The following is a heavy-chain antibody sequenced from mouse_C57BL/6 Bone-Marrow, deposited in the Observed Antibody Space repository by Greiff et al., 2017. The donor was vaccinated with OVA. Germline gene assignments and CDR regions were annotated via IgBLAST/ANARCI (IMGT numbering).Heavy chain of an antibody. CDR2: IYPGDGDT. Sequence: VQLQQSGAELVKPGASVKISCKASGYAFSSYWMNWVKQRPGKGLEWIGQIYPGDGDTNYNGKFKGKAKLTADKSSSTAYMQLGSLTSEDSAVYFCALDYDWYFDVWGTGTTVTVSS. V-gene: IGHV1-80*01. CDR3: ALDYDWYFDV. D-gene: IGHD2-4*01. J-gene: IGHJ1*03. CDR1: GYAFSSYW.